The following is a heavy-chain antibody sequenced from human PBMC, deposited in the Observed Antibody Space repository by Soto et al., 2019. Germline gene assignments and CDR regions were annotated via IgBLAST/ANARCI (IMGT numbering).Heavy chain of an antibody. V-gene: IGHV3-23*01. Sequence: GGSLRLSCAASGFTFSRNAMSWVRQAPGKGLEWVSTISASGGSTYYADSVKGRFTISRDNSKNTVYMQMNSLRAEDTAVYYCAKPYSDYYYYGMDVWGQGTTVTVSS. CDR1: GFTFSRNA. CDR3: AKPYSDYYYYGMDV. J-gene: IGHJ6*02. D-gene: IGHD4-4*01. CDR2: ISASGGST.